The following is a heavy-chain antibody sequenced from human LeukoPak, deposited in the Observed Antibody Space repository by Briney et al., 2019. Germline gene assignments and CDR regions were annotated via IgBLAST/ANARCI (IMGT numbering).Heavy chain of an antibody. J-gene: IGHJ6*02. V-gene: IGHV3-53*01. D-gene: IGHD1-14*01. Sequence: GGSLRLSCAASGFTVSSNYMSWVRQAPGKGLEWVSVIYSGGSTYYADSVKGRFTISRDNSKNTLYLQMNSLRAEDTVVYYCARDSPPSRKYYYGMDVWGQGTTVTVSS. CDR2: IYSGGST. CDR3: ARDSPPSRKYYYGMDV. CDR1: GFTVSSNY.